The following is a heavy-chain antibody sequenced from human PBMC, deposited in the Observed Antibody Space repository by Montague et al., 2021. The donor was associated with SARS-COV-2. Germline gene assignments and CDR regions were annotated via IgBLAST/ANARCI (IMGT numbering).Heavy chain of an antibody. CDR1: GGSITNYF. J-gene: IGHJ3*01. CDR3: ARPNSVTDHYDAFDF. V-gene: IGHV4-59*08. Sequence: SETLSLTCTVSGGSITNYFWSWIRQPPGKRLEWIGYIYYIGRTKYNPSLKSRVTISVDTSKNQFSLKLTFVTAADTAVYYCARPNSVTDHYDAFDFWGQGTMVTVSS. CDR2: IYYIGRT. D-gene: IGHD5/OR15-5a*01.